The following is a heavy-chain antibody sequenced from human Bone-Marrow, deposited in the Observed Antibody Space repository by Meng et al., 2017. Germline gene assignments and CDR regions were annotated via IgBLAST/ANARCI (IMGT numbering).Heavy chain of an antibody. J-gene: IGHJ6*02. V-gene: IGHV1-8*01. CDR3: LLRKDYYDTLLYGRDV. D-gene: IGHD3-22*01. CDR2: MNPNSGNT. Sequence: ASVKVSCKASGYTFTSYDINWVRQATGQGLEWMGWMNPNSGNTGYAQKFQGRVTMTRNTSISTAYMELSSLRSEDTAVYYCLLRKDYYDTLLYGRDVWGQGPMVNVS. CDR1: GYTFTSYD.